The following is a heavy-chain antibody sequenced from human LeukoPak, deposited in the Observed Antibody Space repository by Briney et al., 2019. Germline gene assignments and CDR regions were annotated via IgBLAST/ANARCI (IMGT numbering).Heavy chain of an antibody. CDR1: GYTFTGYY. D-gene: IGHD4-17*01. Sequence: ASVKVSCKASGYTFTGYYMHWVRQAPGQGLEWMGWINPNSGGTNYAQKFQGRVTMTRDTSISTAYMELSRLRSDDTAVYYCARYLEWTTVTTFDYWGQGTLVTVSS. CDR2: INPNSGGT. CDR3: ARYLEWTTVTTFDY. V-gene: IGHV1-2*02. J-gene: IGHJ4*02.